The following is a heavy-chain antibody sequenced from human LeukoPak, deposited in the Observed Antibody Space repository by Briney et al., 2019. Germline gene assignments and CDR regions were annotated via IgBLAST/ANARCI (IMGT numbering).Heavy chain of an antibody. CDR3: ARHYHRGWPLDY. CDR1: GGSISSGGYY. V-gene: IGHV4-39*01. CDR2: IYYSGST. D-gene: IGHD6-19*01. Sequence: KTSETLSLTCTVSGGSISSGGYYWSWIRQPPEKGLEWIGSIYYSGSTYYNPSLNSRVTISVDTSKNQFSLNLSSVTAADTAVYYCARHYHRGWPLDYWGQGTLVTVSS. J-gene: IGHJ4*02.